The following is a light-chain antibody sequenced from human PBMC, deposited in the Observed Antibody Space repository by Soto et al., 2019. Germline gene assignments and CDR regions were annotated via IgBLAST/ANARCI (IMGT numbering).Light chain of an antibody. V-gene: IGKV3-11*01. Sequence: DIVLTQSPATLSLSPGERATLSCRASQSFSSCLAWYQQQPGQAPRLLIYDASNMATGIPARFSGSGSGTDVTLTISSQAPEYFSVYYCQQRSYCRGTFGQGTKVEIK. CDR1: QSFSSC. J-gene: IGKJ1*01. CDR3: QQRSYCRGT. CDR2: DAS.